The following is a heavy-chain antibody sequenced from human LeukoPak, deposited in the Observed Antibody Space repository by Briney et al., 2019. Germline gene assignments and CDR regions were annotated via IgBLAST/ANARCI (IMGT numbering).Heavy chain of an antibody. J-gene: IGHJ3*02. D-gene: IGHD6-19*01. Sequence: ASVKVSCKASGYTFTGYYMHWVRQAPGQGLEWMGWINPNSGGTNYAQKFQGRVTMTRDTSISTAYMELSRLRSDDTAVYYCATSGIAVAGTAFDIWGQGTMVTVSS. CDR1: GYTFTGYY. V-gene: IGHV1-2*02. CDR3: ATSGIAVAGTAFDI. CDR2: INPNSGGT.